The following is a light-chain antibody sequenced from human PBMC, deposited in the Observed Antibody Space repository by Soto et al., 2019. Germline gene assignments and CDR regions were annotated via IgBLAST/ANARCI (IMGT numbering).Light chain of an antibody. V-gene: IGKV1-39*01. CDR1: PIISSF. CDR2: AES. J-gene: IGKJ1*01. Sequence: DIQMTQSPASLSASVGDRVTITCRASPIISSFLNWYQQKAGNAPKLLIDAESSLQSGVPSRFSGSGSGTDFTLTISSLKPEDFASYYCQQRYSTPPTFGQGTKVEIK. CDR3: QQRYSTPPT.